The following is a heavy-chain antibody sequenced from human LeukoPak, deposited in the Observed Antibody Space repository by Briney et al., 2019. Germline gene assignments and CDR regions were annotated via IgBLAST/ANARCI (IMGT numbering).Heavy chain of an antibody. D-gene: IGHD4-17*01. CDR1: GFTFSSYA. CDR3: ARVRYGELDV. Sequence: GGSLRLSCAASGFTFSSYAMSWVRQAPGRGLEWVSSMSGRGGSTYYADSVKGRFTISRDDSKNTLYLQMNSLRAENTAVYYCARVRYGELDVWGQGTTVTVSS. CDR2: MSGRGGST. V-gene: IGHV3-23*01. J-gene: IGHJ6*02.